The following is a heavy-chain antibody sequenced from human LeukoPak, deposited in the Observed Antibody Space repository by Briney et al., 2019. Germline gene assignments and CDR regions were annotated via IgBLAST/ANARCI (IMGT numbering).Heavy chain of an antibody. CDR1: GFTFSSYD. Sequence: GGSLRLSCAASGFTFSSYDMHWVRQATGKGLEWVSAIGTAGDTYYPGSVKGRFTISRENAKNSLYLQMNSLRAGDTAVYYCARLGYDYDAFDIWGQGTMVTVSS. CDR2: IGTAGDT. J-gene: IGHJ3*02. CDR3: ARLGYDYDAFDI. V-gene: IGHV3-13*01. D-gene: IGHD5-12*01.